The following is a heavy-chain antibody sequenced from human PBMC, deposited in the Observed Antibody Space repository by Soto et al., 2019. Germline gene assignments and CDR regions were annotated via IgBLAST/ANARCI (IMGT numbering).Heavy chain of an antibody. CDR3: AGDPFYYASGF. V-gene: IGHV3-9*01. D-gene: IGHD3-10*01. CDR2: ISWNSGSI. CDR1: GFTFDDYA. J-gene: IGHJ4*02. Sequence: PGGSLRLSCAASGFTFDDYAMHWVRQAPGKGLEWVSGISWNSGSIGYADSVKGRFTISRDNAKNSLYLQMNSLRAEDTALYYCAGDPFYYASGFWGQGTLVTVSS.